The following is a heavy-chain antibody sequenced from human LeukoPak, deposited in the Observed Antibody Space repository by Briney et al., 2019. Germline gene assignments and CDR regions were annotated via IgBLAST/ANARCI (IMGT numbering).Heavy chain of an antibody. V-gene: IGHV3-48*01. CDR1: GFTFSAYS. CDR3: ARDQAYSFDY. Sequence: GGSLRLSCAASGFTFSAYSMNWVRQAPEKGLEWVSYIGSSSSPIYYADSVKGRFTVSRDNAKNSLYLQMDSLRAEDTAVYYCARDQAYSFDYWGQGTLVTVSS. D-gene: IGHD4-11*01. CDR2: IGSSSSPI. J-gene: IGHJ4*02.